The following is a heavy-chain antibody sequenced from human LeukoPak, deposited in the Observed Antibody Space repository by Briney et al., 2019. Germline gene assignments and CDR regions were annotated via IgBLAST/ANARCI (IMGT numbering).Heavy chain of an antibody. CDR1: GGSISSYY. J-gene: IGHJ4*02. CDR3: ARKNYDSSGYYEYYFDY. V-gene: IGHV4-59*01. Sequence: SETLSLTCTVPGGSISSYYWSWIRQPPEKGLEWIGYIYYSGSTNYNPSLKSRVTISVDTSKNQFSLKLSSVTAADTAVHYCARKNYDSSGYYEYYFDYWGQGTLVTVSS. CDR2: IYYSGST. D-gene: IGHD3-22*01.